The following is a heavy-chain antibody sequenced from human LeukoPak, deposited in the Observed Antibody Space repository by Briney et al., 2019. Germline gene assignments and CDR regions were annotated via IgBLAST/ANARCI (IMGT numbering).Heavy chain of an antibody. CDR3: ARDGTYTDYDPDFDI. V-gene: IGHV3-7*04. Sequence: GGSLRLSCAASGFTFSRFWMSWVRQAPGKGLEWVANIKQDGSEKYYVDTVKGRFTISRDNAKNSLYLQMNSLRAEDTAVFYCARDGTYTDYDPDFDIWGQGTLVTVSS. CDR2: IKQDGSEK. CDR1: GFTFSRFW. J-gene: IGHJ4*02. D-gene: IGHD5-12*01.